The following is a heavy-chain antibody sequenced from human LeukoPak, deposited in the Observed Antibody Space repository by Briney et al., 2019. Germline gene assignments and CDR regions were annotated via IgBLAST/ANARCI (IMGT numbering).Heavy chain of an antibody. CDR3: ARDYYDSILSWGYYGMDV. Sequence: GGSLRLSCAASGFTFSSYEMNWVRQAPGKGLEWVSYISSSGSTIYYADSVKGRFTTSRDNAKNSLYLQMNSLRAEDTAVYYCARDYYDSILSWGYYGMDVWGQGTTVTVSS. CDR2: ISSSGSTI. D-gene: IGHD3-22*01. J-gene: IGHJ6*02. V-gene: IGHV3-48*03. CDR1: GFTFSSYE.